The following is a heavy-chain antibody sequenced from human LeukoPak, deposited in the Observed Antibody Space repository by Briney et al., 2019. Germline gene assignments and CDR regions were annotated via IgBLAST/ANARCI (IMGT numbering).Heavy chain of an antibody. Sequence: ASVKVSCKASGYTFTNYYMHWVRQAPGQGLEWMGIINPSAGSTSYAQKFQARVTMTWDTSTSTVYMDLSSLRSEDTAVYYCARVMLPYCGGVCHGLDVWGQGTTVTVSS. CDR2: INPSAGST. CDR1: GYTFTNYY. D-gene: IGHD2-21*02. CDR3: ARVMLPYCGGVCHGLDV. V-gene: IGHV1-46*01. J-gene: IGHJ6*02.